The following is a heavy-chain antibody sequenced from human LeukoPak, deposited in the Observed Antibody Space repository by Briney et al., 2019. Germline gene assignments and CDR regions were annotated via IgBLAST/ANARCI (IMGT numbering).Heavy chain of an antibody. V-gene: IGHV3-48*04. D-gene: IGHD5-24*01. CDR1: GFTFSSYS. J-gene: IGHJ3*02. CDR2: ISSSSSTI. Sequence: GGSLRLSCAASGFTFSSYSTNWVRQAPGRGLEWVSYISSSSSTIYYADSVKGRFTISRDNAKNSLYLQMNSLRAEDTAVYYCAREEERWLQSDAFDIWGQGTMVTVSS. CDR3: AREEERWLQSDAFDI.